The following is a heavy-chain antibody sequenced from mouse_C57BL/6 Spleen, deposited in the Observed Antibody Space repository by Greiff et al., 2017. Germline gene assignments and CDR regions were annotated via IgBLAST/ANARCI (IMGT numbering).Heavy chain of an antibody. J-gene: IGHJ2*01. CDR1: GYTFTSYW. CDR3: ARSDSNFPYYFDY. V-gene: IGHV1-52*01. Sequence: VQLQQPGAELVRPGSSVKLSCKASGYTFTSYWMHWVKQRPIQGLEWIGNIDPSDSETHYNQKFKDKATLTVDKSSSTAYMQLSSLTSEDSAVYYCARSDSNFPYYFDYWGQGTTLTVSS. D-gene: IGHD2-5*01. CDR2: IDPSDSET.